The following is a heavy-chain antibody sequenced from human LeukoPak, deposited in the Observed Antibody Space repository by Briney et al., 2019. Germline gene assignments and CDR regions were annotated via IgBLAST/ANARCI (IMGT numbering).Heavy chain of an antibody. CDR1: GGSISSYF. CDR3: ARLKQLAPGAYYFDY. Sequence: SETLSLTCTVSGGSISSYFWSWIRQPPGKGLEWIGYIYYSGSTNYNPSLKSRVTISVDTSKNQFSLKLSSVTAADTAVYYCARLKQLAPGAYYFDYWGQGTLVTVSS. D-gene: IGHD6-13*01. CDR2: IYYSGST. J-gene: IGHJ4*02. V-gene: IGHV4-59*08.